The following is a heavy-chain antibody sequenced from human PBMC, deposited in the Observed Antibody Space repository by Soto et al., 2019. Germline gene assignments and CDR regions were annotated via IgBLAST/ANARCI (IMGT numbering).Heavy chain of an antibody. J-gene: IGHJ5*02. Sequence: SETLSLTCAVSGGFIITGDLSWHWIRQPPGKGLEWVGYIYHEGSTYYNPSLKGRATISVDRSKNYFSLKLSSVTAADTGVYFCARGRSNSGYPNFEPWGQVTL. CDR1: GGFIITGDLS. V-gene: IGHV4-30-2*01. D-gene: IGHD3-22*01. CDR3: ARGRSNSGYPNFEP. CDR2: IYHEGST.